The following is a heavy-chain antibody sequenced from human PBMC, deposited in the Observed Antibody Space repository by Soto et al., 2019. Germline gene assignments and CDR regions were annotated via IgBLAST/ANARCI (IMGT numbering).Heavy chain of an antibody. D-gene: IGHD6-25*01. CDR1: GFTFSIST. J-gene: IGHJ4*02. CDR3: ARGDGTGLHSSGWPPRF. Sequence: EVQLVESGGGLVKPGGSLTLSCAASGFTFSISTMNWVRQAPGKRLEWVSSISSGTTYSYYADSVKGRFSISRDNAKSSLYLQMNSLRVDDTAVYYCARGDGTGLHSSGWPPRFWGQGTLVTVSS. V-gene: IGHV3-21*06. CDR2: ISSGTTYS.